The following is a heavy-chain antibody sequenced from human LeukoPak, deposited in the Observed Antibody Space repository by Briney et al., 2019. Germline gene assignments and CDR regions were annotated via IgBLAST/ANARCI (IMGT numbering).Heavy chain of an antibody. CDR1: GFTFSSYS. CDR2: ISSSSSYI. CDR3: ARDHPMAPFDY. Sequence: GGSLRLSCAASGFTFSSYSMNRVRQAPGKGLEWVSSISSSSSYIYYADSVKGRFTISRDNAKNSLYLQMNSLRAEDTAVYYCARDHPMAPFDYWGQGTLVTVSS. D-gene: IGHD5-24*01. J-gene: IGHJ4*02. V-gene: IGHV3-21*04.